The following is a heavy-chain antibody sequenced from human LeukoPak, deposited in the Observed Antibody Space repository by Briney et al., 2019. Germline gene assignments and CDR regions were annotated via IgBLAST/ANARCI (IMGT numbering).Heavy chain of an antibody. J-gene: IGHJ3*01. CDR1: GFTFSDHY. V-gene: IGHV3-72*01. Sequence: PGGSLRLSCVASGFTFSDHYMDWVRQAPGKGLEWVGRIRNKANSYTTEYAASVKGRFTISRDDSKNSLSLQMNSLKTEDTAMYYCASNVDSGFDVWGQGRMVTVSS. CDR3: ASNVDSGFDV. D-gene: IGHD5-12*01. CDR2: IRNKANSYTT.